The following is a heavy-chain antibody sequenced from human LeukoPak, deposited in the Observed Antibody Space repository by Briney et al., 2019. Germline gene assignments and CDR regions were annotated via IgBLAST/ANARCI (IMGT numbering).Heavy chain of an antibody. CDR1: GYTFTSYY. CDR2: INPSGGST. J-gene: IGHJ3*02. Sequence: ASEKVSCKASGYTFTSYYMHWVRQAPGQGLEWMGIINPSGGSTSYAQKFQGRVTITADESTSTAYMELSSLRSEDTAVYYCARARSGVGAFDIWGQGTMVTVSS. V-gene: IGHV1-46*01. CDR3: ARARSGVGAFDI. D-gene: IGHD3-10*01.